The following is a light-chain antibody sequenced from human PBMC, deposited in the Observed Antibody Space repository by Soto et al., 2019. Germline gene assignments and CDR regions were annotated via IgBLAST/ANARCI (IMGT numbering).Light chain of an antibody. CDR2: NTS. V-gene: IGKV3-20*01. CDR3: QHYGGSFI. Sequence: EFVLTQSPGTLSLSPAEGATVSCRVSQSINSKSLVWYQRKFGQAPRLLIYNTSSRATGIPDRFSGSGSGTDFTLSISRLEPEDFAVYYCQHYGGSFIFGPGTKVDIK. J-gene: IGKJ3*01. CDR1: QSINSKS.